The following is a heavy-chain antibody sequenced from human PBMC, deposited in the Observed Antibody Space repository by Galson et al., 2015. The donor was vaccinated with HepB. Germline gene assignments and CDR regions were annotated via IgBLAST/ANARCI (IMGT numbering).Heavy chain of an antibody. Sequence: SLRLSCAASGFTFSSYAMHWVRQAPGKGLEWVAVISYDGSNKYYADSVKGRFTISRDNSKNTLYLQMNSLRAEDTAVYYCARGSWDSYGEFYYWGQGTLVTVSS. J-gene: IGHJ4*02. CDR2: ISYDGSNK. V-gene: IGHV3-30-3*01. CDR3: ARGSWDSYGEFYY. D-gene: IGHD5-18*01. CDR1: GFTFSSYA.